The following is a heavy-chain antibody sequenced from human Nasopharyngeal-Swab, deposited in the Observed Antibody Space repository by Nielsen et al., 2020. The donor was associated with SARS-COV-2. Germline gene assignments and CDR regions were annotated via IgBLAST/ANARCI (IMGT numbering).Heavy chain of an antibody. CDR1: GGSFSGYY. D-gene: IGHD6-6*01. J-gene: IGHJ4*02. CDR2: INHSGST. V-gene: IGHV4-34*01. CDR3: ARVRFGGSSRRDLFDY. Sequence: GSLRLSCAVYGGSFSGYYCSWIRQPPGQGLEWIGEINHSGSTNYNPSLKSRVTISVDTSKNQFSLKLSSVTAADTAVYYCARVRFGGSSRRDLFDYWGQGTLVTVSS.